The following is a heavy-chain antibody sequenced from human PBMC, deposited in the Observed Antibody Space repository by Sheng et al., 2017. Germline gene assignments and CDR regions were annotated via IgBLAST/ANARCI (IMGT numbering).Heavy chain of an antibody. V-gene: IGHV3-66*01. CDR1: GFTVSTNY. Sequence: EVQLVESGGGLVQPGGSLRLSCVVSGFTVSTNYVSWVRQAPGKGLEWVAVIYSRGNTYYTDSVRDRFSISRDNSMNTVYLQMNSLRVEDTAVYYCARDQKRDRYYLEYWGQG. CDR2: IYSRGNT. J-gene: IGHJ4*01. CDR3: ARDQKRDRYYLEY. D-gene: IGHD2-15*01.